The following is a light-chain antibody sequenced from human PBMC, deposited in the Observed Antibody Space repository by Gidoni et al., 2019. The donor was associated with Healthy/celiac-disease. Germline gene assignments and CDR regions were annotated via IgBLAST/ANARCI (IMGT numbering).Light chain of an antibody. CDR2: LGS. J-gene: IGKJ5*01. V-gene: IGKV2-28*01. CDR1: QSLLHSKGYNY. CDR3: MQSLQTPLT. Sequence: EMVMTQSPLSLPVTPGEPASISCRSSQSLLHSKGYNYLDWYLQKPGQSPQLLIYLGSNRASGVPDRFSGSGSGTDFTLKISRVEAEDVGVYYCMQSLQTPLTFGQGTRLEIK.